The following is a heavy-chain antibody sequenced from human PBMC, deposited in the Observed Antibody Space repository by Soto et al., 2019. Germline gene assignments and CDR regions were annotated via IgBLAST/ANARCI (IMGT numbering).Heavy chain of an antibody. Sequence: QVQLVQSGAEVNKPVASVKVSCKAIGYSFTSHYRHWVRQAPGQGLEWMGTIYPGGVNIGYAQKFKGRVTMTKDTSTSTVYMELNSLTSEDTAVYYCARDQSWHDLVWRFDPWGQGTLVTVSS. CDR1: GYSFTSHY. V-gene: IGHV1-46*03. CDR3: ARDQSWHDLVWRFDP. CDR2: IYPGGVNI. J-gene: IGHJ5*02. D-gene: IGHD1-1*01.